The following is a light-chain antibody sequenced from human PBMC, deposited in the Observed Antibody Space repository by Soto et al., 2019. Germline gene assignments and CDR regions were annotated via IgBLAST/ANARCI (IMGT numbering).Light chain of an antibody. CDR1: ENVRTK. CDR3: HQNNRWPNIT. CDR2: GAS. V-gene: IGKV3-15*01. Sequence: EIVMTQAPAVLSAPPVEAATLSFSASENVRTKVGWYQQKAGQAPRLLIYGASTRATGIHDRFSGSGSGTQFTLNITPLQSEDSAVYFCHQNNRWPNITVGPGTRLEI. J-gene: IGKJ5*01.